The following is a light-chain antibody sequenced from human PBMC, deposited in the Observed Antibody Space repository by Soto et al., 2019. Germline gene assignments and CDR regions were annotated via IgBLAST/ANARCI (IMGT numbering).Light chain of an antibody. J-gene: IGLJ1*01. Sequence: QSALTQPPSASGSPGQSVTISCTGTSSDVGAYNYVSWYQQHPGKAPKLMIYEVSKRPSGVPDRFSGSKSGNTASLTVSGLQAEDEADYYCSSYAGNYNIYFLGNGTKVTVL. CDR3: SSYAGNYNIYF. V-gene: IGLV2-8*01. CDR1: SSDVGAYNY. CDR2: EVS.